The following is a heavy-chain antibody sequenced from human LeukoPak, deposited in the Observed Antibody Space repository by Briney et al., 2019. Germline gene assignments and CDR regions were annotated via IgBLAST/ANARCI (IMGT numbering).Heavy chain of an antibody. D-gene: IGHD3-3*01. V-gene: IGHV4-39*07. CDR2: IYYSGST. J-gene: IGHJ5*02. CDR1: GGSISSSSYY. Sequence: SDTLSLTCTVSGGSISSSSYYWGWIRQPPGKGLERIGSIYYSGSTYYNPSLKSQVTISVATSKNQFSLKLSSVTAADTAVYYCARDGVITIFGVAYNWFDPWGQGTLVTVSS. CDR3: ARDGVITIFGVAYNWFDP.